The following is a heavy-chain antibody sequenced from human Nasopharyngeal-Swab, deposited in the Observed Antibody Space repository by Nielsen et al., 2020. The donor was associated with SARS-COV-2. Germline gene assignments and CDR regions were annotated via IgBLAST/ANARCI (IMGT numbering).Heavy chain of an antibody. CDR1: GFTFSSYS. CDR3: ARDNYYGSGTLFDY. V-gene: IGHV3-21*01. CDR2: IGSSSSYI. D-gene: IGHD3-10*01. Sequence: GGSLRLSCAASGFTFSSYSMNWVRQAPGTGLEWVSSIGSSSSYIYYADSVKGRFTISRDNAKNSLYLQMNSLRAEDTAVYYFARDNYYGSGTLFDYWGQGTLVTVSS. J-gene: IGHJ4*02.